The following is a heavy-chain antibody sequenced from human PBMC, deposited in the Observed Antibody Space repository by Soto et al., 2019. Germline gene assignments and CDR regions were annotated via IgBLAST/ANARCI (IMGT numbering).Heavy chain of an antibody. CDR1: GYTITSGFC. V-gene: IGHV4-38-2*01. CDR2: ISYSAKT. D-gene: IGHD2-15*01. Sequence: SEMHPLTCGVAGYTITSGFCWGRVRQSPGKGLEWIGTISYSAKTFYNPSLASRFSMAVDSSKNQFSLRLTSVTAADTALYYGTRGAGAPWVSSDFWGRGTPVTVS. CDR3: TRGAGAPWVSSDF. J-gene: IGHJ4*01.